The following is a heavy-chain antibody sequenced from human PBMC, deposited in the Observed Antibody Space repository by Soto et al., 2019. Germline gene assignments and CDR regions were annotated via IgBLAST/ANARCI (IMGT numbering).Heavy chain of an antibody. D-gene: IGHD2-2*01. V-gene: IGHV1-3*01. J-gene: IGHJ6*02. CDR1: GYTFTSYA. CDR3: ARDRGFVVVVPAGGMGV. CDR2: INAGNGNT. Sequence: RASVKVSCKASGYTFTSYAMHWVRQAPGQRLEWMGWINAGNGNTKYSQKFQGRVTITRDTSASTAYMELSSLRSGDTAVYYCARDRGFVVVVPAGGMGVWGQGTTVTVSS.